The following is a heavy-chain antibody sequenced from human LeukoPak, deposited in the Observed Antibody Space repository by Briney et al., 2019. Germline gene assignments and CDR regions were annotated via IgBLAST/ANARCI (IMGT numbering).Heavy chain of an antibody. CDR1: GFTFSSYE. Sequence: GGSLRLSCAASGFTFSSYEMNWVRQAPGKGLEWVSGINWNGGSTGYADSVKGRFTISRDNAKNSLYLQMNSLRAEDTALYYCARVGGGSYRTPSDYWGQGTLVTVSS. J-gene: IGHJ4*02. CDR3: ARVGGGSYRTPSDY. D-gene: IGHD1-26*01. CDR2: INWNGGST. V-gene: IGHV3-20*04.